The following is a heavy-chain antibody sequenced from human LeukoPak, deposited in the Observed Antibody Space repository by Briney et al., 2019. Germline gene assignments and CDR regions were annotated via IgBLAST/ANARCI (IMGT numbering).Heavy chain of an antibody. V-gene: IGHV3-53*01. CDR2: IYNDGDR. Sequence: PGGSLRLSCAASGFTVSSNYMSWVRQAPGKGLEWVSVIYNDGDRYYADSVKGRFTISRDSSKNTLYLQVNSLRAEDTAVYYCVTRSGSYYYWGQGILVTVSS. CDR1: GFTVSSNY. J-gene: IGHJ4*02. CDR3: VTRSGSYYY. D-gene: IGHD1-26*01.